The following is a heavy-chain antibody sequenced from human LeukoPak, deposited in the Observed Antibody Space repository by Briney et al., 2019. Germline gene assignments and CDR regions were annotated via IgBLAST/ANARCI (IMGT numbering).Heavy chain of an antibody. D-gene: IGHD6-13*01. CDR3: AKLSSSWTDYYYGVDV. CDR2: INHSGST. V-gene: IGHV4-4*02. J-gene: IGHJ6*02. Sequence: SGTLSLTCAVSGGSISSSNWWSWVRQPPGKGLEWIGEINHSGSTNYNPSLKSRVTISVDKSKNQFSLKLSSVTAADTAVYYCAKLSSSWTDYYYGVDVWGQGTTVTVSS. CDR1: GGSISSSNW.